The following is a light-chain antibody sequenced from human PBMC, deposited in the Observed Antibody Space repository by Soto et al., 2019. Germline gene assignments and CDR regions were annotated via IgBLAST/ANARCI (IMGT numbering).Light chain of an antibody. CDR3: SAWDDGLSAYV. Sequence: QSVLTQPPSASGTPGQTVTISCSGGSSNIGSNAVIWYQQLPGTAPKLLIYSRNQRPSGVPDRFSGSNSGTSASLAISGLQSEDEADYYCSAWDDGLSAYVFGPGTKVTVL. CDR1: SSNIGSNA. J-gene: IGLJ1*01. CDR2: SRN. V-gene: IGLV1-44*01.